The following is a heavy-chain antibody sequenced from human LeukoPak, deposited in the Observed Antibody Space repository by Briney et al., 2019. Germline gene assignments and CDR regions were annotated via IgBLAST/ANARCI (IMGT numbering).Heavy chain of an antibody. CDR1: GFTFSSYN. J-gene: IGHJ4*02. D-gene: IGHD2-21*02. V-gene: IGHV3-7*01. Sequence: GGSLRLSCAASGFTFSSYNMNWVRQAPGKGLEWVANIKQDGSEKYYVDSVKGRFTIPRDNAKNSLYLQMNSLRAEDTAVYYCARDKGDCYFDCWGQGTLVTVSS. CDR3: ARDKGDCYFDC. CDR2: IKQDGSEK.